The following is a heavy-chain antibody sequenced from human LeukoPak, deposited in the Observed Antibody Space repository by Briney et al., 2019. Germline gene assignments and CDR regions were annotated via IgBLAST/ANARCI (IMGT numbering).Heavy chain of an antibody. CDR1: GGSISSGSYY. CDR3: ASPAGWDDAFDI. Sequence: SETLSLTCTVSGGSISSGSYYWSWIRQPAGKGLEWIGRIYTSGSTNYNPSLKSRVTISVDTSKNQFSLKLSSVTAADTAVYYCASPAGWDDAFDIWGQGTMVTVSS. J-gene: IGHJ3*02. D-gene: IGHD1-26*01. V-gene: IGHV4-61*02. CDR2: IYTSGST.